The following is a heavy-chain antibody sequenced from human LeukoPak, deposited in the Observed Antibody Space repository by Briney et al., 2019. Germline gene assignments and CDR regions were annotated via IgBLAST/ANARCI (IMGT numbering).Heavy chain of an antibody. Sequence: GESLKTSCQGSGYSFTTYWIAWVRQMPGKGLEWMGIINPGDSNTKYSPSVQGQVTISADKSIGTAYLQWNSLKASDTAIYYCARKNRTPLRNNWFDSWGQGTLVTVPS. D-gene: IGHD1-1*01. V-gene: IGHV5-51*01. J-gene: IGHJ5*01. CDR3: ARKNRTPLRNNWFDS. CDR2: INPGDSNT. CDR1: GYSFTTYW.